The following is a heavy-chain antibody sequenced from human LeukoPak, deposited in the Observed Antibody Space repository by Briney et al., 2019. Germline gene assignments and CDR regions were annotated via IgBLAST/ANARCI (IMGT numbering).Heavy chain of an antibody. Sequence: QSGGSLRLSCAASGFTFSSYAMHWVRQAPGKGLGYVSAISNGGGSTHYANSVKGRFTISRDNSKNTLYLQMGSLRAEDMAVYYCARPYYDIWSAYVYWGQGTLVTVSS. V-gene: IGHV3-64*01. CDR1: GFTFSSYA. CDR3: ARPYYDIWSAYVY. CDR2: ISNGGGST. J-gene: IGHJ4*02. D-gene: IGHD3-3*01.